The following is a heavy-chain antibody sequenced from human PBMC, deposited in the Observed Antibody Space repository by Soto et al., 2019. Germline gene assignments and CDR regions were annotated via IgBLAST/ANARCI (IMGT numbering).Heavy chain of an antibody. CDR1: GVSISSHDW. CDR3: ATRDSGRFY. V-gene: IGHV4-4*02. D-gene: IGHD6-13*01. CDR2: SHPSGNT. Sequence: QVQLQESGPGLVKPSGTLSLTCAVSGVSISSHDWWTWVRQPPGKGLEWIGESHPSGNTNYSSSLSGRVTISVAQSKTQFSPKLTSVTVPATAVYYCATRDSGRFYWGPGTLVTVSS. J-gene: IGHJ4*02.